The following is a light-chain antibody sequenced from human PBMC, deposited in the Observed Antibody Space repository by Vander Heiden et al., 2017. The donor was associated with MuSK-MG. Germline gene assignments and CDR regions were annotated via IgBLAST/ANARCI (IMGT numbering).Light chain of an antibody. Sequence: QSVLTQPPSASGTPGQRITISCSGIDSDIDSVAVFWYQHFPGTAPKLLIFHNDRRPSGVPDQFSGSKSATSASLAISGLQSDDEADYYCAVWHDRLNTWVFAGGTRLTVL. V-gene: IGLV1-44*01. CDR1: DSDIDSVA. J-gene: IGLJ3*02. CDR3: AVWHDRLNTWV. CDR2: HND.